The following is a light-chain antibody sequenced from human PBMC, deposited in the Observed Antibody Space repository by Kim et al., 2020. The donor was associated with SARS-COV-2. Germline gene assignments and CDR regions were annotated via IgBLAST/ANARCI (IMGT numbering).Light chain of an antibody. CDR2: GAS. V-gene: IGKV1-39*01. Sequence: DIQMTQSPSSLSASVGDRVTITCRSSHTMSTYLNWYQQKPGKAPNLLISGASNLQSGVPSRFSGSGSGTDFTLTITSLQPEDVAVYYCQQSYSTPRTFGQGTKLEIK. J-gene: IGKJ2*01. CDR3: QQSYSTPRT. CDR1: HTMSTY.